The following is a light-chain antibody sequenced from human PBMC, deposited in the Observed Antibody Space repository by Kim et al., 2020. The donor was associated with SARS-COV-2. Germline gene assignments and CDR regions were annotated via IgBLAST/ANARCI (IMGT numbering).Light chain of an antibody. CDR2: QDC. CDR1: DLEDRY. Sequence: VSPVQTASITCSGDDLEDRYTVWLQPTPGPSPVLGIYQDCNRTSGIPERFSASNSGNTATLTISGTQPMDEADYYCQTWDRGTAVVFGGGTQLTVL. CDR3: QTWDRGTAVV. V-gene: IGLV3-1*01. J-gene: IGLJ3*02.